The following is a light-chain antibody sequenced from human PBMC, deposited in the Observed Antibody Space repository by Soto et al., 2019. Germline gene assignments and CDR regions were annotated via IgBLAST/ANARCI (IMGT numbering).Light chain of an antibody. J-gene: IGLJ3*02. CDR3: SAYTARSTLV. CDR2: EVR. CDR1: NSDVGTYNY. Sequence: QSALTQPRSVSGSPGQSVTISCTGTNSDVGTYNYVSWYQQHPGKAPKLIIYEVRNRPSGISSRFSGSRSGNTASLTISGLQSEDEGDYYCSAYTARSTLVFGGGTKLTVL. V-gene: IGLV2-14*01.